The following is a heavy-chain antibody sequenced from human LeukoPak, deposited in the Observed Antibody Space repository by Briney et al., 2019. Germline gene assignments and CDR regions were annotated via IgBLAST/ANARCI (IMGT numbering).Heavy chain of an antibody. V-gene: IGHV4-4*07. J-gene: IGHJ6*03. CDR1: GGSISSYY. CDR3: ARGVGGTGTIAIYYYYYMDV. D-gene: IGHD1-7*01. Sequence: SETLSLTCTVSGGSISSYYWSWIRQPAGKGLEWIGRIYTSGSTNYNPSLKSRVTMSVDTSKNQFSLKLSSVTAADTAVYYCARGVGGTGTIAIYYYYYMDVWGKGTTVTVSS. CDR2: IYTSGST.